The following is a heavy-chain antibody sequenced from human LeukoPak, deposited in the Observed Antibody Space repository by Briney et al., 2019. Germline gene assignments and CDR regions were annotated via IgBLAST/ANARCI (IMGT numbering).Heavy chain of an antibody. CDR2: ISYDGSNK. Sequence: GRSLRLSCAASGFTFSSYAMHWVRQAPGKGLEWVAVISYDGSNKYYADSVKGRFTISRDNSKNTLYLQMNSLRAEDTAVYYCARAPITIFGVETISPWYYFDYWGQGTLVTVSS. J-gene: IGHJ4*02. CDR3: ARAPITIFGVETISPWYYFDY. CDR1: GFTFSSYA. V-gene: IGHV3-30-3*01. D-gene: IGHD3-3*01.